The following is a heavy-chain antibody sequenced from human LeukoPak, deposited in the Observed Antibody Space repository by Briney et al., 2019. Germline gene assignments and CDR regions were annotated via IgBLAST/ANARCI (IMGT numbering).Heavy chain of an antibody. CDR3: AREVSGDPGDY. CDR1: GYTFSCYY. J-gene: IGHJ4*02. D-gene: IGHD7-27*01. V-gene: IGHV1-2*06. Sequence: GASVKVSCKASGYTFSCYYMHWVRQAPGQGLEWMGRINPNSGGTNYAQKFHDRVTMTRDTSISTAYMELSRLKSDDTAVYYCAREVSGDPGDYWGQGTLVTVSS. CDR2: INPNSGGT.